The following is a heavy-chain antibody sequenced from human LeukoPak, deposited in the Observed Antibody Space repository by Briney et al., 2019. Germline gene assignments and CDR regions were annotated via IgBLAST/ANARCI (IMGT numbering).Heavy chain of an antibody. D-gene: IGHD6-19*01. V-gene: IGHV4-39*01. J-gene: IGHJ6*02. CDR2: IYYPEST. CDR1: GGSIGSSGFY. CDR3: VRHVSSGWDYYNGLDV. Sequence: SETLSLTCKVSGGSIGSSGFYWGWIRQPPGKGLEWIGSIYYPESTHYNPSLESRVTISVDTSKYQVSLTRSSVTATDTAVYYCVRHVSSGWDYYNGLDVWGQGTTVTVSS.